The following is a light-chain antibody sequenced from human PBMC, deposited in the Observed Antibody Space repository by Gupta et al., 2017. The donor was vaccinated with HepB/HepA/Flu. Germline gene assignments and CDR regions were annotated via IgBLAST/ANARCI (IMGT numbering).Light chain of an antibody. CDR3: QQYNNWPPKWT. V-gene: IGKV3-15*01. CDR2: GAS. Sequence: EIVMTQSPATLSGSPGERATLSCRASQSVSSNLAWYQQKPGQAPRLLIYGASTRATGIPARFSGSGSGTEFTLTISSLQSEDFAVYYCQQYNNWPPKWTFGQGTKVEIK. CDR1: QSVSSN. J-gene: IGKJ1*01.